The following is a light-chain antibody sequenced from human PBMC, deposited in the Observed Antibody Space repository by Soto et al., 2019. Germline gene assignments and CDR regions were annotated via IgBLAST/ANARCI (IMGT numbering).Light chain of an antibody. CDR2: GAS. J-gene: IGKJ1*01. CDR3: QQYNNWPRT. Sequence: ERVMTQSPATLSVSPGERVTLSCRASQSVSSNLAWYQQKPGQAPRLLIYGASTRATGIPARFSGSGSGTEFTLTITSLQSEDFAVYYCQQYNNWPRTFGQGTKVDIK. V-gene: IGKV3-15*01. CDR1: QSVSSN.